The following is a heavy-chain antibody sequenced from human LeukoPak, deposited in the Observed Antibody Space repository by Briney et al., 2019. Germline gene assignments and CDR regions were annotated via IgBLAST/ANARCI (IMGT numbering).Heavy chain of an antibody. CDR3: AKDQYYYDSSGYYYVSYFDY. V-gene: IGHV3-33*06. CDR2: IWYDGSNK. D-gene: IGHD3-22*01. CDR1: GFTFSSYG. Sequence: GGSLRLSCAASGFTFSSYGMHWVRQAPGKGPEWVAVIWYDGSNKYYADSVKGRFTISRDNSKNTLYLQMNSLRAEDTAVYYCAKDQYYYDSSGYYYVSYFDYWGQGTLVTVSS. J-gene: IGHJ4*02.